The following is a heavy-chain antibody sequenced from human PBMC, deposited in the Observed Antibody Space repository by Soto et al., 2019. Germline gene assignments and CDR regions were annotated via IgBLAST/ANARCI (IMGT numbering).Heavy chain of an antibody. Sequence: GGSLRLSCAASGFTFSNAWMNWVRQAPGKGLEWVGRIKSKTDGGTTDYAAPVKGRFTISRDDSKNTLCLQMNSLKTEDTAVYYCTTTYDYVEAYYYYGMDVWGQGTTVTVSS. CDR2: IKSKTDGGTT. CDR3: TTTYDYVEAYYYYGMDV. D-gene: IGHD3-16*01. J-gene: IGHJ6*02. V-gene: IGHV3-15*07. CDR1: GFTFSNAW.